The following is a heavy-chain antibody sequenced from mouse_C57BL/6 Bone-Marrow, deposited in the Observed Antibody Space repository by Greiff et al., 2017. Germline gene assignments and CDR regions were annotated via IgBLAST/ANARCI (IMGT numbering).Heavy chain of an antibody. V-gene: IGHV1-81*01. J-gene: IGHJ3*01. CDR2: IYPRSGNT. Sequence: QVQLKESGAELARPGASVKLSCKASGYTFTSYGISWVKQRTGQGLEWIGEIYPRSGNTYYNEKFKGKATLTADKSSSTAYMALRSLTSEDSAVYVCARWKICYRFAYWGQGTLVTVSA. D-gene: IGHD1-1*01. CDR1: GYTFTSYG. CDR3: ARWKICYRFAY.